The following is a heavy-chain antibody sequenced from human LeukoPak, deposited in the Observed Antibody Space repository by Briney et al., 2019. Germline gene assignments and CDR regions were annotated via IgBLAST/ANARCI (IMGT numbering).Heavy chain of an antibody. CDR3: AKGSSSGYLWAFDI. V-gene: IGHV3-23*01. Sequence: GGSLRLSCAAPGFTFSSYAMSWVRQAPGKGLEWVSAISGSGGSTYYADPVKGRFTISRDTSKNTLYLQMNSLRAEDTAVYYCAKGSSSGYLWAFDIWGQGTMVTVSS. J-gene: IGHJ3*02. CDR2: ISGSGGST. CDR1: GFTFSSYA. D-gene: IGHD3-22*01.